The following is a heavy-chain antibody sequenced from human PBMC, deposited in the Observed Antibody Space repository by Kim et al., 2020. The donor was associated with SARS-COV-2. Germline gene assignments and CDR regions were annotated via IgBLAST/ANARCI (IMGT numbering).Heavy chain of an antibody. Sequence: GGSLRLSCAASGFTFSSYEMNWVRQAPGKGLEWVSYISSSGSTIYYADSVKGRFTISRDNAKNSLYLQMNSLRAEDTAVYYCASDSVSTSSVGMDVWGQGTTVTVSS. CDR2: ISSSGSTI. CDR3: ASDSVSTSSVGMDV. D-gene: IGHD6-6*01. CDR1: GFTFSSYE. J-gene: IGHJ6*02. V-gene: IGHV3-48*03.